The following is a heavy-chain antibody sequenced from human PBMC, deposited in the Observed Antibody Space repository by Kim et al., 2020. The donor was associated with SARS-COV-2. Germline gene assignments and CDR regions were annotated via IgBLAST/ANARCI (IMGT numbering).Heavy chain of an antibody. CDR2: IGTAGDT. D-gene: IGHD2-15*01. Sequence: GGSLRLSCAASGFTFSSYDMHWVRQATGKGLEWVSAIGTAGDTYYPGSVKGRFTISRENAKNSLYLQMNSLRAGDTAVYYCARGFGGYCSGGSCYSDAFDIWGQGTMVTVSS. J-gene: IGHJ3*02. V-gene: IGHV3-13*01. CDR1: GFTFSSYD. CDR3: ARGFGGYCSGGSCYSDAFDI.